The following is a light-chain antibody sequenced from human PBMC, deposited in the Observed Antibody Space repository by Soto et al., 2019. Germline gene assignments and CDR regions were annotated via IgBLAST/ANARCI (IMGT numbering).Light chain of an antibody. CDR2: AAS. CDR3: LQSYSTPRT. V-gene: IGKV1-39*01. Sequence: DIQMTQSPSSLSASIGDRVTITCRASQIISSYLSWYQQNPGKVPKLLIYAASSLQSGVPSRFSGSGSGTDFTLTISSLQPEDFATYFCLQSYSTPRTFGQGTRLEIK. CDR1: QIISSY. J-gene: IGKJ5*01.